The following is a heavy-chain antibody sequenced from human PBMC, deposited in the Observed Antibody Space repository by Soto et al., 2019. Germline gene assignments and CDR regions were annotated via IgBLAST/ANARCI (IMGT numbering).Heavy chain of an antibody. D-gene: IGHD2-2*01. J-gene: IGHJ4*02. CDR3: ARDSALRYQLAWLGRGPFDY. CDR2: ISYDGSNK. V-gene: IGHV3-30-3*01. Sequence: QVQLVESGGGVVQPGRSLRLSCAASGFTFSSYAMHWVRQAPGKGLEWVAVISYDGSNKYYADSVKGRFTISRDNSKNTLYLQMNSLRAEDTAVYYCARDSALRYQLAWLGRGPFDYWGQGTLVTVSS. CDR1: GFTFSSYA.